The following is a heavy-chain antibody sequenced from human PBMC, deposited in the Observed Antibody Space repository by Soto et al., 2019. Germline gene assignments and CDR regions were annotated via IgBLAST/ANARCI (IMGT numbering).Heavy chain of an antibody. Sequence: EVQLVESGGGLVRPGGSLRLSCGVSRFIVSRSYMTWVRQAPGKGLEWVSSLYSGGSSYYSDSVKGRFTISRDNSENTLSLQMNSPRAEDTAVYYCARLGYFEDSGYSYFDSWGHGTLVTVSS. D-gene: IGHD3-22*01. V-gene: IGHV3-53*01. J-gene: IGHJ5*01. CDR3: ARLGYFEDSGYSYFDS. CDR2: LYSGGSS. CDR1: RFIVSRSY.